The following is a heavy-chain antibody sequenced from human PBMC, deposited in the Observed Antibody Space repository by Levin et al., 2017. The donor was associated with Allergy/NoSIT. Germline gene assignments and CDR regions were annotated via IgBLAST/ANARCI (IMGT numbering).Heavy chain of an antibody. Sequence: GESLKISCKASGYTFTSYYMHWVRQAPGQGLEWIGICNALVFGSLSSPPFPGRVTMTRDTSTSTVYMELSSLRSEDTAVYYCARDGYCSGGRCTFDSWGQGTLVTVYS. D-gene: IGHD2-15*01. CDR3: ARDGYCSGGRCTFDS. CDR1: GYTFTSYY. J-gene: IGHJ4*02. V-gene: IGHV1-46*01. CDR2: CNALVFGS.